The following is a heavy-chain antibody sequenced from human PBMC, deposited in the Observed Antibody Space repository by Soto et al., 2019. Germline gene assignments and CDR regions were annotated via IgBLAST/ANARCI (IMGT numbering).Heavy chain of an antibody. J-gene: IGHJ6*02. D-gene: IGHD2-2*01. CDR2: MNPNTGNT. CDR1: GYTFTSYD. CDR3: ARLYCMSTSCLSGEDV. V-gene: IGHV1-8*01. Sequence: QVQLVQSGAEVKKPGASVKVSCKASGYTFTSYDINWVRQATGQGLEWMGWMNPNTGNTGFAQRFQGRVTMTSNASISTAYMELSSLRSEDTAVYYCARLYCMSTSCLSGEDVWGQGTTVTVSS.